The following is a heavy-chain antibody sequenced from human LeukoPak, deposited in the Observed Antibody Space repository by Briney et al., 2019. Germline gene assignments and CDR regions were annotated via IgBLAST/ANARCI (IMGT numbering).Heavy chain of an antibody. CDR1: GYTFTNYG. Sequence: ASVKVSCKASGYTFTNYGITWVRQAPGQGLEWMGWINTYNGNTNYAQRLQGRVTMTTDTSTSTAYMELRGLRSDDTAIYYCARDPKGYYDSSGYYVIDAFDIWGQGTMVTVSS. D-gene: IGHD3-22*01. J-gene: IGHJ3*02. V-gene: IGHV1-18*01. CDR3: ARDPKGYYDSSGYYVIDAFDI. CDR2: INTYNGNT.